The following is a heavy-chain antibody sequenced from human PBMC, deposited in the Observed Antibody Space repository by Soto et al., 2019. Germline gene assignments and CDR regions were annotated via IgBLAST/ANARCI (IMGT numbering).Heavy chain of an antibody. Sequence: EVQVLESGGGLVQPGGSLRLSCEGSGFTVSSHAMTWIRQAPGKGPEWVSTVTADGGTYYADSVKGRFAMSRDTSENTRKLQMNRLGAEDTAAYYCAPRVSCSGGSCQYDAFAIRGQGTMVTVSS. CDR2: VTADGGT. V-gene: IGHV3-23*01. CDR3: APRVSCSGGSCQYDAFAI. D-gene: IGHD2-15*01. CDR1: GFTVSSHA. J-gene: IGHJ3*02.